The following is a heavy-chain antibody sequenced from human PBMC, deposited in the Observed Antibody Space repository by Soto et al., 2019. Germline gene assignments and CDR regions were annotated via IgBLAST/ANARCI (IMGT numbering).Heavy chain of an antibody. CDR1: GFTFSSHT. Sequence: GGSLRLSCAASGFTFSSHTMTWVRQAPGRGLEWVSSIGGSGTYIYYADSVKGRFTISRDNAKNSLYLQIHSLRAEDTAVYYCARVLGAYSNWFDPWGQGTLVTVSS. J-gene: IGHJ5*02. V-gene: IGHV3-21*01. D-gene: IGHD1-26*01. CDR2: IGGSGTYI. CDR3: ARVLGAYSNWFDP.